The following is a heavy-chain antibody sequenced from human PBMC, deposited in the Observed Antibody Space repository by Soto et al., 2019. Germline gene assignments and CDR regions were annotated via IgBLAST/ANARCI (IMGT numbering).Heavy chain of an antibody. D-gene: IGHD3-10*01. Sequence: GSSLRLSCAASGLTFGSYAMHWVRQAPGKGLEWVAVISYDGSNKYYADSVKGRFTISRDNSKNTLYLQMNSLRAEDTAVYYCAKRRVTIIDYWGQGTLVTVSS. J-gene: IGHJ4*02. CDR2: ISYDGSNK. V-gene: IGHV3-30*18. CDR3: AKRRVTIIDY. CDR1: GLTFGSYA.